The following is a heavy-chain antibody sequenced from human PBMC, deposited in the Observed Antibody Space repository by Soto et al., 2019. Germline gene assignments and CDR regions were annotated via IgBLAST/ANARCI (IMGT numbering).Heavy chain of an antibody. D-gene: IGHD2-15*01. CDR3: ARSGGSLDY. CDR2: IYYSGST. Sequence: QVQLQESGPGLVKPSETLSLTCTVSGGSIRSYYWSWIRQSPGKGLEWIGYIYYSGSTNYNPSLKSRVTISVDTSKNQFSLKLKSVTAADTAVYYCARSGGSLDYWGQGNLVTVSS. CDR1: GGSIRSYY. J-gene: IGHJ4*02. V-gene: IGHV4-59*01.